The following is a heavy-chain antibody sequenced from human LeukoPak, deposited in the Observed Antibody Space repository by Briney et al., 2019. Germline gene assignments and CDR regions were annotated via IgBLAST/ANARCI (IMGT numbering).Heavy chain of an antibody. CDR1: GGSISSYY. CDR3: ASGYSYAYYFDY. J-gene: IGHJ4*02. CDR2: IYYSGST. Sequence: SETLSLTCTVSGGSISSYYWSWIRQPPGKGLEWIGYIYYSGSTNYNPSLKSRVTMSVDTSKNQFSLKLSSVTAADTAVYYCASGYSYAYYFDYWGQGTLVTVSS. D-gene: IGHD5-18*01. V-gene: IGHV4-59*12.